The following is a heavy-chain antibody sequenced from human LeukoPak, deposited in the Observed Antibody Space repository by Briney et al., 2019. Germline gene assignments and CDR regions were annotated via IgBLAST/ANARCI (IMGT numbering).Heavy chain of an antibody. CDR2: ISSNGGST. Sequence: GGSLRLSCSASGFTFSSYAMHWVRQAPGKGLEYVSAISSNGGSTYYAASVKGRFTISRDNSKNTLYLQMSSLRAEDTAVYYCVTSTAGTRYYFDYWGQGTLVTVSS. D-gene: IGHD6-13*01. V-gene: IGHV3-64D*06. J-gene: IGHJ4*02. CDR1: GFTFSSYA. CDR3: VTSTAGTRYYFDY.